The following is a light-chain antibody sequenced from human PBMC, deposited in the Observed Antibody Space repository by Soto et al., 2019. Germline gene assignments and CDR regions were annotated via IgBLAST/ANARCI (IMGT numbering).Light chain of an antibody. Sequence: QSVLTQPPSVSGAPGQRVTISCTGSSSNIGAGYDVHWYQQLPGTAPKLLIYGNSNRPSGVPDRFSVSKSGTSASLAITWLQAEDEADYYCQSYDSSLSGVVFGGGTKVTVL. CDR3: QSYDSSLSGVV. CDR1: SSNIGAGYD. J-gene: IGLJ2*01. CDR2: GNS. V-gene: IGLV1-40*01.